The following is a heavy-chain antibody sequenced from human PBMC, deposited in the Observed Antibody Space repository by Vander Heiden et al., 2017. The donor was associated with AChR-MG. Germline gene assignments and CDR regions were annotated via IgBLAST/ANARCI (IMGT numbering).Heavy chain of an antibody. D-gene: IGHD6-13*01. CDR1: GFTFSNYA. CDR2: INGGGGGGAT. CDR3: ANSRWYHSY. Sequence: EVQLLESGGGLLQPGGSLRLSCAASGFTFSNYAMSWVRQAPGKGLEWVSAINGGGGGGATYYADSVRGRFTISRDNSKNTLYLQMNSLRAEDTAVYYCANSRWYHSYWGQGTLVTVSS. J-gene: IGHJ4*02. V-gene: IGHV3-23*01.